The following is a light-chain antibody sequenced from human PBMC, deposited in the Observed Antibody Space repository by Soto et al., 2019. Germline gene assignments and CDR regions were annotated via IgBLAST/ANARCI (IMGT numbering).Light chain of an antibody. CDR3: AAWDDSLSGYV. V-gene: IGLV1-47*02. CDR2: SNN. J-gene: IGLJ1*01. Sequence: QSALTQPPSASGTPGQRVTISCSGSSSNIGANYVYWYQHLPGTAPKLLIHSNNQRPSGVPDRFSGSKSGTSASLAISGLRSDDEADYYCAAWDDSLSGYVFGTGTTVTVL. CDR1: SSNIGANY.